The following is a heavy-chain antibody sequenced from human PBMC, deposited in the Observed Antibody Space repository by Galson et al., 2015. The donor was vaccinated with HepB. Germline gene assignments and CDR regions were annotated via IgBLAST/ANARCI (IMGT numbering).Heavy chain of an antibody. V-gene: IGHV3-74*01. CDR3: VRGGEYCSGGSCPPDDTFDI. Sequence: SLRLSCAASGFNFGNYWMHWVRQSPGMGLVWVSRVSSDGSTTTYADSVKGRFTISRDNAKNTQYLQINSLRDEDTAVYYCVRGGEYCSGGSCPPDDTFDIWGQGTMVTVSS. J-gene: IGHJ3*02. D-gene: IGHD2-15*01. CDR2: VSSDGSTT. CDR1: GFNFGNYW.